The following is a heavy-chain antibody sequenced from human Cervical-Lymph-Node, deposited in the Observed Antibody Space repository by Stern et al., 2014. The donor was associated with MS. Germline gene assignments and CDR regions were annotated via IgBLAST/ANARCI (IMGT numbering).Heavy chain of an antibody. CDR2: ISYDGNHK. J-gene: IGHJ4*02. D-gene: IGHD2-8*01. CDR3: ARDYEDTSMLFDH. V-gene: IGHV3-30*03. CDR1: GFTFSSYG. Sequence: VHLVESGGAVVQPGRSLRLSYAASGFTFSSYGMHWVRQAPGKGLEWVTVISYDGNHKYYAASVKGRFTISRDNSKNTLHLQMNSVTPDDTAIYYCARDYEDTSMLFDHWGQGTLVTVSS.